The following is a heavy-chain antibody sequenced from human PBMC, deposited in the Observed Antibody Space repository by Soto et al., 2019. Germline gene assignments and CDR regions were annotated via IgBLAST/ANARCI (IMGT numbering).Heavy chain of an antibody. Sequence: QVQLVESGGGVVQPGRSLRLSCAVSGLTFSIYGMHWVRQAPGKGLEWVAFISYEGSSKYYADSVKGRFTISRDNSRNTLYLQMNSLSTEDTAVYYCAKDLAAAGDPVYSFGLDVWGQGTTVTVSS. CDR2: ISYEGSSK. V-gene: IGHV3-30*18. CDR3: AKDLAAAGDPVYSFGLDV. CDR1: GLTFSIYG. J-gene: IGHJ6*02. D-gene: IGHD6-13*01.